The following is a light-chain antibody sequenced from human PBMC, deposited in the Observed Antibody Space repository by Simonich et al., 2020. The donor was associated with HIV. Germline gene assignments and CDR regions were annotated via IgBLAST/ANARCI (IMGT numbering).Light chain of an antibody. CDR2: KDS. J-gene: IGLJ3*02. Sequence: SYELTQPSSVSVSPGQTARITCSGDVLAKKYARWFQPKPGQATVLVIYKDSERPSGIPARFSGSSSGTTVTLTISGAQVEDEADFYCYSATDNNLVFGGGTKLTVL. CDR1: VLAKKY. V-gene: IGLV3-27*01. CDR3: YSATDNNLV.